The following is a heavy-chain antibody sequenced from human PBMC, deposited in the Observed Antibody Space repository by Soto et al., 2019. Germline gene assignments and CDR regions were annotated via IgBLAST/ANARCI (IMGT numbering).Heavy chain of an antibody. J-gene: IGHJ3*02. CDR1: GGTFSSYA. CDR3: ASNTAMVTPHAFDI. Sequence: QVQLVQSGAEVKKPGSSVKVSCKASGGTFSSYAISWVRQAPGQGLEWMGGIIPIFGTANYAQKFQGRVTITVDKSTSTAYMELSSLRSEDTAVYYCASNTAMVTPHAFDIWGQGTMVTVSS. D-gene: IGHD5-18*01. CDR2: IIPIFGTA. V-gene: IGHV1-69*06.